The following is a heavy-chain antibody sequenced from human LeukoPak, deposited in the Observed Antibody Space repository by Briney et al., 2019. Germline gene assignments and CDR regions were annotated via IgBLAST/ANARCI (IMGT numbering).Heavy chain of an antibody. CDR1: GGSISSYY. J-gene: IGHJ4*02. CDR2: IYNSGST. CDR3: ARRGVVPAAPFDY. V-gene: IGHV4-59*08. D-gene: IGHD2-2*01. Sequence: SETLSLTCTVSGGSISSYYWSWIRQPPGKGLEWIGYIYNSGSTNYNPSLKSRVTISVDTSKNQFSLKLSSVTAADTAVYYCARRGVVPAAPFDYWGQGTLVTVSS.